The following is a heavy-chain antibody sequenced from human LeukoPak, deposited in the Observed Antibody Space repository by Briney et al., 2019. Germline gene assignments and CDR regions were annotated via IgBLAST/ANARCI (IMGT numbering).Heavy chain of an antibody. Sequence: PSQTLSLTCTVSGGSISSGSYYWSWIRQPAGKGLEWIGRIYTSGSTYYNPSLKSRVTISVDTSKNQFSLKLSSVTAADTAVYYCARDTPTYYYDSLAGIYGMDVWGQGTTVTVSS. J-gene: IGHJ6*02. D-gene: IGHD3-22*01. CDR3: ARDTPTYYYDSLAGIYGMDV. V-gene: IGHV4-61*02. CDR2: IYTSGST. CDR1: GGSISSGSYY.